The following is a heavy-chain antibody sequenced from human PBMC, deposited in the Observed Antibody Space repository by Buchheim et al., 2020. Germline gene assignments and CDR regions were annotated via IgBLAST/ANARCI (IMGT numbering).Heavy chain of an antibody. CDR2: IWYDGSNK. D-gene: IGHD3-10*01. CDR1: GFTFSSYG. CDR3: ARDRWPPYYYGSGSYHSEFDY. V-gene: IGHV3-33*01. J-gene: IGHJ4*02. Sequence: QVQLVESGGGVVQPGRSLRLSCAASGFTFSSYGMHWVRQAPGKGLEWVAVIWYDGSNKYYADSVKGRFTISRDNSKHTLDLQMNSLRAEDTAVYYCARDRWPPYYYGSGSYHSEFDYWGQGTL.